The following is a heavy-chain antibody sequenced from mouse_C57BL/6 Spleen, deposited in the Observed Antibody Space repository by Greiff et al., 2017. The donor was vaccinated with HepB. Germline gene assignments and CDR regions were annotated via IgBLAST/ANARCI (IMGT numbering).Heavy chain of an antibody. Sequence: QVQLKQPGAELVRPGSSVKLSCKASGYTFTSYWMHWVKQRPIQGLEWIGNIDPSDSETHYNQKFKDKATLTVDKSSSTAYMQLSSLTSEDSAVYYCAFLYGSSPYWYFDVWGTGTTVTVSS. CDR1: GYTFTSYW. CDR2: IDPSDSET. J-gene: IGHJ1*03. V-gene: IGHV1-52*01. CDR3: AFLYGSSPYWYFDV. D-gene: IGHD1-1*01.